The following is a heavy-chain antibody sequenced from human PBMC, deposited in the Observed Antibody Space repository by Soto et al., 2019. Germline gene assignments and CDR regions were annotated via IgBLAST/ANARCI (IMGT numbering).Heavy chain of an antibody. V-gene: IGHV4-30-4*01. CDR2: IYYSGST. Sequence: QVQLQESGPGLVKPSQTLSLTCTVSGGSISSGDYYWSWIRQPPGKGLEWIGYIYYSGSTYYNPSLKSRVTISVDTSKTQFSLKLSSVTAADTAVYYCARDLSITMVRGVIPHWFDPWGQGTLVTVSS. CDR1: GGSISSGDYY. D-gene: IGHD3-10*01. CDR3: ARDLSITMVRGVIPHWFDP. J-gene: IGHJ5*02.